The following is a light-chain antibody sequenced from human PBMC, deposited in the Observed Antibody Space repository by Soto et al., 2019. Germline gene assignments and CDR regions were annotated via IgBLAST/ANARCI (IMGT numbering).Light chain of an antibody. Sequence: QSVVTQPPSASGTPGQRVTISCSGSSSNIGGHTVNWYQQLPGTAPKLLIHSNNQRPSGVPDRFSASKSGTSASLAISGLQSEDEAHYYCASWDDGRNGVVFGEGTKLTVL. V-gene: IGLV1-44*01. CDR2: SNN. CDR3: ASWDDGRNGVV. CDR1: SSNIGGHT. J-gene: IGLJ3*02.